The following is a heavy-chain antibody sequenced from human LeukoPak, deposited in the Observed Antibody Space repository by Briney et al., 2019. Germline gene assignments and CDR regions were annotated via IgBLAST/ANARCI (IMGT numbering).Heavy chain of an antibody. CDR2: ISSSSRYI. CDR3: ARDGDYYDSSGYYDY. V-gene: IGHV3-21*01. D-gene: IGHD3-22*01. CDR1: GFTFNNYT. J-gene: IGHJ4*02. Sequence: GGSLRLSCAASGFTFNNYTMNWVRQAPGKGLEWVSSISSSSRYIYYADSVKGRFTIARDNAKNSLYLQMNSLRAEDTAVYYCARDGDYYDSSGYYDYWGQGTLVTVSS.